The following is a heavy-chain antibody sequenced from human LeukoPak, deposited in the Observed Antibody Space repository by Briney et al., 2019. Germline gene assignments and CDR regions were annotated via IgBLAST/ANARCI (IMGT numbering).Heavy chain of an antibody. J-gene: IGHJ6*02. CDR3: ASSSGWQHYYGMDV. V-gene: IGHV4-4*02. CDR2: IYHSGST. Sequence: PSETLSLTCAVSGGSISSSNWWSWVRQPPGKGLEWIGEIYHSGSTNYNPSLKSRVTISVDTSKNQFSLKLSSVTAADTAVYYCASSSGWQHYYGMDVWGQGTTVTVSS. CDR1: GGSISSSNW. D-gene: IGHD6-19*01.